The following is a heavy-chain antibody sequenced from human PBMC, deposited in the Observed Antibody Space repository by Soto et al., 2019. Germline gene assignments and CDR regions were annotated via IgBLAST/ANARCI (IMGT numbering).Heavy chain of an antibody. D-gene: IGHD1-1*01. CDR2: INAGNGNT. V-gene: IGHV1-3*01. J-gene: IGHJ4*02. CDR3: ARGALPDDLSFFDY. CDR1: GYTFTSYA. Sequence: QVQLVQFGAEVKKPGASVKVSCKASGYTFTSYAMHWVRQAPGQRLEWMGWINAGNGNTKYSQKFQGRVTITRDTSASTAYMELSSLRSEDTAVYYCARGALPDDLSFFDYWGQGTLVTVSS.